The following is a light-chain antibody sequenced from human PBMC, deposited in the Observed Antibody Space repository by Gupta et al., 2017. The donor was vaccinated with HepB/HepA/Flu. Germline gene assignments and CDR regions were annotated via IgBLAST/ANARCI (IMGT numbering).Light chain of an antibody. CDR1: QSVSSY. J-gene: IGKJ4*01. Sequence: EIVLTQSPATLSLSPGERATLSCRASQSVSSYLAWYQQKPGQAPRLLIYDASNRATGITARFSGSGDGTDFTLTISSREPEDFEVYYCQQRSNGPPLLTFGGGTKVEIK. CDR2: DAS. V-gene: IGKV3-11*01. CDR3: QQRSNGPPLLT.